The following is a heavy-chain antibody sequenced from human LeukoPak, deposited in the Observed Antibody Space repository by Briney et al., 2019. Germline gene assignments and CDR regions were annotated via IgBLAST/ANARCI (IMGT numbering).Heavy chain of an antibody. J-gene: IGHJ4*02. D-gene: IGHD6-19*01. CDR1: GYTFSSYA. Sequence: GGSLRLSCAASGYTFSSYAMSWVRQAPGKGLEWVSAISGSGGSTYYADSVKGRFTIPRDKSKNTLYLQMNSLRAEDTAVYYCAKVSAVAVVNRGHVFLSYFDYWGQGTLVTVSS. CDR2: ISGSGGST. CDR3: AKVSAVAVVNRGHVFLSYFDY. V-gene: IGHV3-23*01.